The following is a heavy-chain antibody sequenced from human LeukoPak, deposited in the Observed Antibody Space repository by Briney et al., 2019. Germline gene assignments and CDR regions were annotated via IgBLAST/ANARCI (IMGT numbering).Heavy chain of an antibody. D-gene: IGHD3-22*01. V-gene: IGHV4-39*07. CDR1: DGSISSSTYS. CDR2: LYNRGYT. CDR3: AREWDSSSFDPRASGDS. J-gene: IGHJ4*02. Sequence: PSETLSLTCSVSDGSISSSTYSWAWIRQAPGRGLEWIGHLYNRGYTFYNPSLKSRVTISIDTSKNQFSLKLSSVTAADTAVYYCAREWDSSSFDPRASGDSWGQGTLVIVSS.